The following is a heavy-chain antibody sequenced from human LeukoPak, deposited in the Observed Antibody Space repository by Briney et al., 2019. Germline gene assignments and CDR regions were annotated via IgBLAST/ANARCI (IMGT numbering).Heavy chain of an antibody. V-gene: IGHV4-61*02. D-gene: IGHD3-22*01. CDR3: ARERYYDSSGYYPAPRHNWFDP. CDR2: IYTSGST. CDR1: GGSISSGSYY. J-gene: IGHJ5*02. Sequence: SETLSLTCTVSGGSISSGSYYWSWIRQPAGKGLEWIGRIYTSGSTNYNPSLKSRVTISVDTSKNQFSLKLSSVTAADTAVYYCARERYYDSSGYYPAPRHNWFDPWGQGTLVTVSS.